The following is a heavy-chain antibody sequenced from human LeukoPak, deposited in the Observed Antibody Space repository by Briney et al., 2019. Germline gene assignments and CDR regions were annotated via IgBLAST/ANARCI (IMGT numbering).Heavy chain of an antibody. D-gene: IGHD1-26*01. V-gene: IGHV3-9*03. J-gene: IGHJ4*02. CDR1: GFTFDDYA. Sequence: GGSLRLSCAASGFTFDDYAMHWVRQAPGKGLEWVSGISWNSGSIGYADSVKGRFTISRDNAKNSLYLQMNSLRAEDMALYYCAKEAAAFGKGGAFDYWGQGTLVTVSS. CDR3: AKEAAAFGKGGAFDY. CDR2: ISWNSGSI.